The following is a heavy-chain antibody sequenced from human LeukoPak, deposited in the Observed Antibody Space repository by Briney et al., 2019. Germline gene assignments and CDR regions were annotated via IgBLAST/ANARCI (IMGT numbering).Heavy chain of an antibody. V-gene: IGHV5-10-1*01. Sequence: GESLKISCKGSGYSFTSYWISWVRQMPGKGLEWMGRIDPSDSYTNYSPSFQGHVTISADKSISTAYLQWSSLKASGTAMYYCARGGTTTSACYYYYGMDVWGQGTTVTVSS. D-gene: IGHD4-11*01. CDR2: IDPSDSYT. J-gene: IGHJ6*02. CDR1: GYSFTSYW. CDR3: ARGGTTTSACYYYYGMDV.